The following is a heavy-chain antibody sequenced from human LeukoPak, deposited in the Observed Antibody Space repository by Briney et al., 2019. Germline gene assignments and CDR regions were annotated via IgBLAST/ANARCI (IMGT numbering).Heavy chain of an antibody. J-gene: IGHJ5*02. V-gene: IGHV4-31*03. Sequence: PSETLSLTCTVSGGSISGYYWSWIRQHPGKGLEWIGYISYSGSTYYNPSLKSRVTISVDTSKNQFSLKLSSVTAADMAVYYCAREYSSSWVYWFDPWGQGTLVTVSS. D-gene: IGHD6-13*01. CDR1: GGSISGYY. CDR2: ISYSGST. CDR3: AREYSSSWVYWFDP.